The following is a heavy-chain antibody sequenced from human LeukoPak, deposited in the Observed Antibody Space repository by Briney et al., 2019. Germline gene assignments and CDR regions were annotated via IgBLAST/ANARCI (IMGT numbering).Heavy chain of an antibody. D-gene: IGHD3-3*01. V-gene: IGHV4-4*02. Sequence: SETLSLTCAGSGGSISSSNWGSWVRQPPGEGLGGTGEIDDSGSTNYNPSLTSRVTISVDTSQNQFSLKLSSVTAADTAVYYCARGVLDLRFLAWLPYGMDVWGQGTTVTVSS. CDR1: GGSISSSNW. CDR3: ARGVLDLRFLAWLPYGMDV. CDR2: IDDSGST. J-gene: IGHJ6*02.